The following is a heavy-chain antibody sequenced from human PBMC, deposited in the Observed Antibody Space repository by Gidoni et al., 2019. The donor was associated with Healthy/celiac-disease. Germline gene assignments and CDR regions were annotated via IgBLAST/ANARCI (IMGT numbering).Heavy chain of an antibody. Sequence: EVQLVESGGGLVQPGGSLRLSCAASGFPFSSYAMSWVRQAPGKGLEWVSAISGSGGSTYYADSVKGRFTISRDNSKNTLYLQMNSLRAEDTAVYYCAKDQLLWFGELLNWFDPWGQGTLVTVSS. CDR3: AKDQLLWFGELLNWFDP. V-gene: IGHV3-23*04. CDR1: GFPFSSYA. J-gene: IGHJ5*02. CDR2: ISGSGGST. D-gene: IGHD3-10*01.